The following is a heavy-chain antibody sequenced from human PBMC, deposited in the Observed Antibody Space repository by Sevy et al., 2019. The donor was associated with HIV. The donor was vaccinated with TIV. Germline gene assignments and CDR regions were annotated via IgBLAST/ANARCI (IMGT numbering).Heavy chain of an antibody. CDR3: ARGLGTMVRGAYLNWFDP. J-gene: IGHJ5*02. D-gene: IGHD3-10*01. Sequence: SETLSLTCAVYGGSFSGYYWSWIRQPPGKGLEWIGEINHSGSTNYNPSLKSRVTISVDTSKNQFSLKLSSVTAADTAVYYRARGLGTMVRGAYLNWFDPWGQGTLVTVSS. CDR1: GGSFSGYY. CDR2: INHSGST. V-gene: IGHV4-34*01.